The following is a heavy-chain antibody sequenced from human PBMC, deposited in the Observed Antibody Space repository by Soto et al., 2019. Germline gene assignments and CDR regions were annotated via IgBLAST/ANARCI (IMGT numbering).Heavy chain of an antibody. Sequence: QVHLVQSGAEVKKPGSSVKVSCKASGGSFYNYAVTWVRQAPGQGLEWVGSIIPTFDKPNYAQKFQGRVTITADKSTSIAYMELSSLTSGDTAVYYCARRTGLAARLASPAYYGLDVWGQGTTVTVSS. D-gene: IGHD6-6*01. CDR3: ARRTGLAARLASPAYYGLDV. CDR2: IIPTFDKP. J-gene: IGHJ6*02. V-gene: IGHV1-69*06. CDR1: GGSFYNYA.